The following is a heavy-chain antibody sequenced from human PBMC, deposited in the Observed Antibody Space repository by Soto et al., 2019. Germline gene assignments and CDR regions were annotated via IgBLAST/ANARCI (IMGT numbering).Heavy chain of an antibody. J-gene: IGHJ3*02. CDR1: GFTFSGYG. CDR2: IKQDGSEK. D-gene: IGHD2-15*01. V-gene: IGHV3-7*01. CDR3: ARDKAVDGDAFDI. Sequence: PGGSLRLSCAASGFTFSGYGMSGGGQAPGKGLEWVANIKQDGSEKYYVDSVKGRFTISRDNAKNSLYLQMNSLRAEDTAVYYCARDKAVDGDAFDIWGQGTMVTVSS.